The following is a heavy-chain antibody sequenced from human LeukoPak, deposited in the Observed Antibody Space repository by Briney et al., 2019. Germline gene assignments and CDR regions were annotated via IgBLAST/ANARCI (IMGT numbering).Heavy chain of an antibody. Sequence: PSETLSLTCAVSGGSISSSNWWSWVRQPPGKGLEWIGEIYHSGSTNYNPSLKSRVTISVDKSKNQFSLKLSSVTAADTAVYYCARIVGATWGNYFDYWGQGTLVTVSS. CDR1: GGSISSSNW. CDR2: IYHSGST. V-gene: IGHV4-4*02. D-gene: IGHD1-26*01. CDR3: ARIVGATWGNYFDY. J-gene: IGHJ4*02.